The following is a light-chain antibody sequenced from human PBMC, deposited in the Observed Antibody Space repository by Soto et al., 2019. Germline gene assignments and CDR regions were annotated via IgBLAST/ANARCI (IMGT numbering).Light chain of an antibody. CDR2: DAS. CDR3: QQYNIYPWT. CDR1: QSISNR. J-gene: IGKJ1*01. V-gene: IGKV1-5*01. Sequence: EIQVTQSPSTLAASVGDGVTVTCRASQSISNRLAWYQQRPGKAPKYLIYDASTLDSGPPSRFSGSGSGTEFTLYISSLQPDDFATYYCQQYNIYPWTFGQGTKVDI.